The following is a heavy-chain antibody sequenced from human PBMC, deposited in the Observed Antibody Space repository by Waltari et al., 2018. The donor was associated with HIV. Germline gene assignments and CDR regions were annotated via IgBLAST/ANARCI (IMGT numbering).Heavy chain of an antibody. CDR3: AKDGRGARDYYYYGMDV. D-gene: IGHD1-26*01. J-gene: IGHJ6*02. CDR2: ISWNSGST. V-gene: IGHV3-9*01. CDR1: GFTFEDYA. Sequence: EVQLVESGGGLVQPGRSLRLSCAASGFTFEDYAIHWVRQAPGKGLEWDSGISWNSGSTGYADSVKGRFTISRDNAKNSLYLQMNSLRAEDTALYYCAKDGRGARDYYYYGMDVWGQGTTVTVSS.